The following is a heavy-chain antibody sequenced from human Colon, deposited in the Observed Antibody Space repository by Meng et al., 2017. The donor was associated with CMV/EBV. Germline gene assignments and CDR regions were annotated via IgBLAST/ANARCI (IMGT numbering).Heavy chain of an antibody. Sequence: GESLKISCEASTFTLSTYTMSWVRQAPGKGLEWVSAISGSGGSTYYADSVKGRFTISRDNSKNTLYLQMNSLRAEDTAVYYCAKGDIVVVPAATDISNDAFDIWGQGTMVTVSS. J-gene: IGHJ3*02. CDR3: AKGDIVVVPAATDISNDAFDI. V-gene: IGHV3-23*01. CDR2: ISGSGGST. D-gene: IGHD2-2*01. CDR1: TFTLSTYT.